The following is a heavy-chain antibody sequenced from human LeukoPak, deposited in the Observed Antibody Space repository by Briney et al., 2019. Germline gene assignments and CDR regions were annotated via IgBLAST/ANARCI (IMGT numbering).Heavy chain of an antibody. D-gene: IGHD3-10*01. CDR1: GFTFDDYG. CDR2: INWNGGST. V-gene: IGHV3-20*04. CDR3: ARDIYGDDAFDI. J-gene: IGHJ3*02. Sequence: PGGTLRLSCAASGFTFDDYGMSWVRQAPGKGLEWVSGINWNGGSTGYADSVKGRFTISRDNAKNSLYLQMNSLRAEDTALYYCARDIYGDDAFDIWGQGTMVTVSS.